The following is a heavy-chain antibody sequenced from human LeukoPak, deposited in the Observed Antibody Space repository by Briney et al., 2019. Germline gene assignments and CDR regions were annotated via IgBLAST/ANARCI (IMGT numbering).Heavy chain of an antibody. CDR1: GFTFSSYA. CDR2: ISYDGSNK. CDR3: AKDGNGKGEWYFDY. J-gene: IGHJ4*02. V-gene: IGHV3-30*04. Sequence: GGSLRLSCAASGFTFSSYAMHWVRQAPGKGLEWVAVISYDGSNKYYADPVKGRFTISRDNSKITLYLKRNSLRAEDTALYYWAKDGNGKGEWYFDYWGQGTLVTVSS. D-gene: IGHD3-16*01.